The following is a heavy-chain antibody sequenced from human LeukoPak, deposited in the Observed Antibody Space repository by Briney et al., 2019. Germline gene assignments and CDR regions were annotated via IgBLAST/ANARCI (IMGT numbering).Heavy chain of an antibody. V-gene: IGHV1-69*06. Sequence: ASVNVSCKASGGTFSSYAISWVRQAPGQGLEWMGGIIPIFGTANYAQKFQGRVTITADKSTSTAYMELSSLRSEDTAVYYCARSDSSGWNNWFDPWGQGTLVTVSS. CDR1: GGTFSSYA. J-gene: IGHJ5*02. D-gene: IGHD6-19*01. CDR3: ARSDSSGWNNWFDP. CDR2: IIPIFGTA.